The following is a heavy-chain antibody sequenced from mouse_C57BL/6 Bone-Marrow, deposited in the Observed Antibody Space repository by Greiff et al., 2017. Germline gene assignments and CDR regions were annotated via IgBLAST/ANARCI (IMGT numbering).Heavy chain of an antibody. Sequence: EVQLQQSGAELVRPGASVKLSCTASGFNIKDDYMHWVKQRPEQGLEWIGWIDPENGDTEYASKFQGKATITAGTSSNTAYLQLSSLTSEDTAVYYCSLYYDYAWFAYWGQGTLVTVSA. CDR2: IDPENGDT. J-gene: IGHJ3*01. CDR1: GFNIKDDY. CDR3: SLYYDYAWFAY. V-gene: IGHV14-4*01. D-gene: IGHD2-4*01.